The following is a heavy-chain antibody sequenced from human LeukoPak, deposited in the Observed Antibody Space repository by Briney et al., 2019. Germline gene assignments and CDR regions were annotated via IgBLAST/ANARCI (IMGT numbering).Heavy chain of an antibody. CDR2: IYHSGST. Sequence: AETLSLTCTVSGYSISSGYYWGWIRQPPGKGLGWICSIYHSGSTYYNPSLKRRVTISVDTSKNQFSLKLSSVTAADTAVYSCARTREPAIWFDPWGQGTLVTVSS. D-gene: IGHD1-14*01. V-gene: IGHV4-38-2*02. J-gene: IGHJ5*02. CDR1: GYSISSGYY. CDR3: ARTREPAIWFDP.